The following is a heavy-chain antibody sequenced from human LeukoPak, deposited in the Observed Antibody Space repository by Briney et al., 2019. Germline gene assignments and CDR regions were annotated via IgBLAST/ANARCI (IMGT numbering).Heavy chain of an antibody. CDR1: GGSISSGDYY. Sequence: PSQTLSLTCTVSGGSISSGDYYWSWIRQPPGKGLEWIGYIYYSGSTYYNPSLKSRVTISVDTSKNQFSLKLSSVAAADTAVYYCARGVVEVVTATNWFDPWGQGTLVTVSS. D-gene: IGHD2-21*02. CDR2: IYYSGST. J-gene: IGHJ5*02. CDR3: ARGVVEVVTATNWFDP. V-gene: IGHV4-30-4*01.